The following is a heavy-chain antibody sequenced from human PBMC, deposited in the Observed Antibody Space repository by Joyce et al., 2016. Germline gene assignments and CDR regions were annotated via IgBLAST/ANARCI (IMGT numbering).Heavy chain of an antibody. CDR3: ARGGIGYYYAMDV. CDR2: MSGTRYYI. Sequence: QLVESGGGVVKPGGSLRLSCEASGSTFSSSSMSWFRQAPGKGLEWVAAMSGTRYYIVHAETVRGRFTVSRDNAKKTLYLQMNSLRAEDSAVFCCARGGIGYYYAMDVWGQGTTVTVSS. V-gene: IGHV3-21*01. D-gene: IGHD2-21*01. CDR1: GSTFSSSS. J-gene: IGHJ6*02.